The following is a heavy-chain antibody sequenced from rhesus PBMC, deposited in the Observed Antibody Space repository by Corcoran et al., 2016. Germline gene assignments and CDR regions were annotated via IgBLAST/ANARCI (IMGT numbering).Heavy chain of an antibody. J-gene: IGHJ4*01. Sequence: QVQLQESGPGVVKPSETLSLTCTVSGGSISGYYWSWLRQPPGKGLEWIGGIYSNSESTNYNPSLKSRVTISKDTSKNQFSLKLSSVTATDTAVYYCATPPLNNWNYFDYWGQGVLVTVSS. CDR3: ATPPLNNWNYFDY. CDR1: GGSISGYY. CDR2: IYSNSEST. D-gene: IGHD1-26*01. V-gene: IGHV4S12*01.